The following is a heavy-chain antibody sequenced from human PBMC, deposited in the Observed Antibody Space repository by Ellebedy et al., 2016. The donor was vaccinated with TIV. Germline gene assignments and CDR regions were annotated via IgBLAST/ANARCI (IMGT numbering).Heavy chain of an antibody. Sequence: MPGGSLRLSCTVSGYSISSGYYWVWLRQPPGTGLEWIGSIYHSGSIYYNPSLKSRVTISVDTSKNQFSLNLSAVTAADTAVYYCARDPALPRGRFDTWGQGTLVTVSS. CDR1: GYSISSGYY. V-gene: IGHV4-38-2*02. J-gene: IGHJ5*02. CDR3: ARDPALPRGRFDT. CDR2: IYHSGSI.